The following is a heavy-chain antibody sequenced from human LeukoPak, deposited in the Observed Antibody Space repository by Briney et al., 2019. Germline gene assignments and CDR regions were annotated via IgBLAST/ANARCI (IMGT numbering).Heavy chain of an antibody. Sequence: ASVKVSCKASGYTFTSYGISWVRQAPGQGLEWMGWISAYNGNTNYAQKLQGRVTMTTDTSTSTAYMELRSLRSDDTAAYYCARGRGITGTTPLDYWGQGTLVTVSS. V-gene: IGHV1-18*01. CDR1: GYTFTSYG. CDR3: ARGRGITGTTPLDY. J-gene: IGHJ4*02. CDR2: ISAYNGNT. D-gene: IGHD1-20*01.